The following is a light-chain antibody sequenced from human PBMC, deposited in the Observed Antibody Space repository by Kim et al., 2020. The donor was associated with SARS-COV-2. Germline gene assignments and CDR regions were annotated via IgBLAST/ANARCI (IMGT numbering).Light chain of an antibody. V-gene: IGLV3-21*04. CDR2: YDS. CDR3: QVWDSSSDHWV. CDR1: NIASQS. J-gene: IGLJ3*02. Sequence: SYELTQPLSVSVVPGKTATITCGGNNIASQSVHWYQQKPGQAPVQVVLYDSDRPSGIPERISGSKSGNTDLTISGVEAGDEGDYYCQVWDSSSDHWVFGGGTQLTDL.